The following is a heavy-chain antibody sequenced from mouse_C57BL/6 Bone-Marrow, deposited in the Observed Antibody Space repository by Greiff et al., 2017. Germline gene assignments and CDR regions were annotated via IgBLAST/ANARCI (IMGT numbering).Heavy chain of an antibody. CDR2: IDPANGNT. CDR1: GFNIKNTY. CDR3: AVYGNYTSYFDY. J-gene: IGHJ2*01. Sequence: VQLQQSVAELVRPGASVKLSCTASGFNIKNTYMHWVKQRPEQGLEWIGRIDPANGNTKYAPKFQGKATLTADTPSNQAYMQLSSLTSEDTAIYYCAVYGNYTSYFDYWGQGTTLTVSS. V-gene: IGHV14-3*01. D-gene: IGHD2-1*01.